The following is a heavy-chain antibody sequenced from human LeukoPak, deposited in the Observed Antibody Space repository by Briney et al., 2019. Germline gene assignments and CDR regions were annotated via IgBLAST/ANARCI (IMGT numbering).Heavy chain of an antibody. Sequence: GGSLRLSCAASGFTVRSNYMNWVRRAPGKGLEWVSVIYSDGSTYYADSVKGRFTISRDFSKNTRYLQMNSLRVEDTAVYYCARLPVSGHLDYWGQGTLVTASS. V-gene: IGHV3-66*01. D-gene: IGHD3/OR15-3a*01. CDR3: ARLPVSGHLDY. CDR2: IYSDGST. CDR1: GFTVRSNY. J-gene: IGHJ4*02.